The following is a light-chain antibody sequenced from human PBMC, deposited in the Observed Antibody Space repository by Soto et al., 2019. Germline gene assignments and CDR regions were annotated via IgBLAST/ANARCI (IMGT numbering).Light chain of an antibody. CDR1: SSDVGSYNL. Sequence: QSVLTQPASVSGSPGQSITISCTGTSSDVGSYNLFPWYQPHTGKATKLMISEGSKRPSGVSNRFSGSQSGNTASLTISGLQAEDEADYYCCSYAGSSIVVFGGGTKLTVL. J-gene: IGLJ2*01. CDR3: CSYAGSSIVV. CDR2: EGS. V-gene: IGLV2-23*01.